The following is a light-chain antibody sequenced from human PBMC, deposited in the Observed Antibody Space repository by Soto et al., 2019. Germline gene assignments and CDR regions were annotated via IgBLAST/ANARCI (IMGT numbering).Light chain of an antibody. CDR3: QPDHSLPYT. Sequence: DIQMTQSQSSLSASVGDRVTITCKARQDITNYLNWYQQKPGKSPKLLIYDSSNLETGVPSRFSGRGSGTDFTFTISSLQPEDIATYYCQPDHSLPYTFGQGTKLEIK. CDR1: QDITNY. J-gene: IGKJ2*01. V-gene: IGKV1-33*01. CDR2: DSS.